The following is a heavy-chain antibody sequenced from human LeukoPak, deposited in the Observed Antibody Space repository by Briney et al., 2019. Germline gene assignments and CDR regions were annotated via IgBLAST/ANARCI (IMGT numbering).Heavy chain of an antibody. Sequence: PSETLSLTCAVYGGSFSGYYWSWIRQPPGEGLEWIGEINHSGSTNYNPSLKSRVTISVDTSKNQFSLKLSSVTAADTAVYYCARSRLLFDYWGQGTLVTVSS. J-gene: IGHJ4*02. CDR1: GGSFSGYY. CDR2: INHSGST. D-gene: IGHD5-18*01. CDR3: ARSRLLFDY. V-gene: IGHV4-34*01.